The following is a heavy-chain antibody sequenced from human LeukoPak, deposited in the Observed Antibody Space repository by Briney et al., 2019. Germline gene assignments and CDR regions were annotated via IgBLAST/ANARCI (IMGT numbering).Heavy chain of an antibody. CDR1: GGSVSSGSYY. Sequence: PSETLSLTCTVSGGSVSSGSYYWSWIRQPPGKGLEWIGYIYYSGSTNYNPSLKSRVTISVDTSKNQFSLKLSSVTAADTAVYYCVREVLPYNWNDVYWGQGTLVTVSS. CDR2: IYYSGST. D-gene: IGHD1-20*01. J-gene: IGHJ4*02. CDR3: VREVLPYNWNDVY. V-gene: IGHV4-61*01.